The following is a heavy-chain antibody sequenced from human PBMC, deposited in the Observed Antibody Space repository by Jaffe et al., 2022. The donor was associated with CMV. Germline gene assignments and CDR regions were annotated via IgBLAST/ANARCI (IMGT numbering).Heavy chain of an antibody. J-gene: IGHJ5*02. CDR1: GGSISSYY. CDR3: ARGDYDFWSGYYNPNWFDP. Sequence: QVQLQESGPGLVKPSETLSLTCTVSGGSISSYYWSWIRQPPGKGLEWIGYIYYSGSTNYNPSLKSRVTISVDTSKNQFSLKLSSVTAADTAVYYCARGDYDFWSGYYNPNWFDPWGQGTLVTVSS. D-gene: IGHD3-3*01. CDR2: IYYSGST. V-gene: IGHV4-59*01.